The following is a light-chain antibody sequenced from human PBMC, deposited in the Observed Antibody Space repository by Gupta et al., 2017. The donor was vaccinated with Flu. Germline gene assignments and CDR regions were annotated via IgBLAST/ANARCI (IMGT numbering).Light chain of an antibody. CDR3: QVSDGVTELGV. V-gene: IGLV3-21*02. CDR2: DDS. CDR1: NIGSKS. J-gene: IGLJ3*02. Sequence: SDVLTQPPSVSVAPGQTASITCGGYNIGSKSVHWYQQKPGQAPVLGVFDDSARPSGIPERFSGSNAGGPATLNINRVEAGDEADDDCQVSDGVTELGVFGGGTKLTVL.